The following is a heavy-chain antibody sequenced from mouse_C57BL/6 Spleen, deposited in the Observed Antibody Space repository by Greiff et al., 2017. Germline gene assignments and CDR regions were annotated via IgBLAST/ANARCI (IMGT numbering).Heavy chain of an antibody. D-gene: IGHD2-2*01. CDR3: ARWGLWLEERWFAY. CDR1: GYTFTSYW. Sequence: QVQLKQPGTELVKPGASVKLSCKASGYTFTSYWMHWVKQRPGQGLEWIGNINPSNGGTNYNEKFKSKATLTVDKSSSTAYMQLSSLTSEDSAVYYCARWGLWLEERWFAYWGQGTLVTVSA. J-gene: IGHJ3*01. V-gene: IGHV1-53*01. CDR2: INPSNGGT.